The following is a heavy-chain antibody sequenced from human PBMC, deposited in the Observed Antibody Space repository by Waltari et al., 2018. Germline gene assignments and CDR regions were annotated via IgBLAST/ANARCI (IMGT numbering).Heavy chain of an antibody. Sequence: QVQLRESGPGRLKPSETLSRTCSRSGGSLSSYYWNWIRQPAGKGLEWIGRMYFTGIMDYNPSLQSRVTMSVDTSKNQFFLNLTSVTAADTAVYYCATDGLSRSLSHWGQGALVTVSS. V-gene: IGHV4-4*07. CDR1: GGSLSSYY. CDR2: MYFTGIM. D-gene: IGHD6-19*01. CDR3: ATDGLSRSLSH. J-gene: IGHJ4*02.